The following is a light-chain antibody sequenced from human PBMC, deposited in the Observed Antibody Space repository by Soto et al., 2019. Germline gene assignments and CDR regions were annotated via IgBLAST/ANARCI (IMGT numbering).Light chain of an antibody. V-gene: IGKV3-15*01. CDR1: QSVSSN. J-gene: IGKJ2*01. Sequence: EIVMTQSPATLSVSPGERATLSCRASQSVSSNLAWYQQKPGQAPRRLIYGASTRATGIPARFSVSGSGTEFTLTISSLQSEAFAVYYCQQYNNWPPYTFGQGTKLEIK. CDR3: QQYNNWPPYT. CDR2: GAS.